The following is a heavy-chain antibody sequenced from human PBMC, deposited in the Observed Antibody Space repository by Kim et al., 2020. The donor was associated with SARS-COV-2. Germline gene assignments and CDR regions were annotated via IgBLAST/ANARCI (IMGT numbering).Heavy chain of an antibody. CDR3: ARVLGAITIFGVVIVNWFDP. Sequence: GYYWGRIRQHPGKGLEWIGYIYYSGSTYYNPSLKSRVTISVDTSKNQFSLKLSSVTAADTAVYYCARVLGAITIFGVVIVNWFDPWGQGTLAT. CDR2: IYYSGST. V-gene: IGHV4-31*02. J-gene: IGHJ5*02. CDR1: GYY. D-gene: IGHD3-3*01.